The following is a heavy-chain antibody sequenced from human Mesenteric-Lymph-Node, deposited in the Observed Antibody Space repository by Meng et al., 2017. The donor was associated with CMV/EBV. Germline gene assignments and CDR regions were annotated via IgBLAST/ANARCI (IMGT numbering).Heavy chain of an antibody. CDR3: ARDLWKTVEGYFDY. V-gene: IGHV1-2*02. CDR1: GYTFTGYY. D-gene: IGHD3-3*01. J-gene: IGHJ4*02. Sequence: SGYTFTGYYMHWVRQAPGQGLEWMGWINPNSGVTKYAQKFQGRVTMARDTSITTSYMELNRLRSDDTAVYYCARDLWKTVEGYFDYWGQGTLVTVSS. CDR2: INPNSGVT.